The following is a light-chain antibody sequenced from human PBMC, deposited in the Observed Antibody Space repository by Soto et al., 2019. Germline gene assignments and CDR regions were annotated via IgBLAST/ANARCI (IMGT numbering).Light chain of an antibody. CDR2: DVS. Sequence: QSALTQPASVSGSPGQPITISCTGTSSDVGGYNYVSWYQQHPGKAPKLIIYDVSDRPSGVSNRFSGSKSGNTASLTISGLQAEDEADYYCSSYTSSSTVVFGGGTKVTVL. CDR3: SSYTSSSTVV. J-gene: IGLJ2*01. V-gene: IGLV2-14*01. CDR1: SSDVGGYNY.